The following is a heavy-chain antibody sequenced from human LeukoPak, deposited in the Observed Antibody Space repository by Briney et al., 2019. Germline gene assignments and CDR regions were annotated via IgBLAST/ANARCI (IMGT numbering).Heavy chain of an antibody. D-gene: IGHD3-22*01. CDR3: ARESYYDSSGYSHDAFDI. J-gene: IGHJ3*02. CDR2: IYYSGNT. V-gene: IGHV4-39*07. CDR1: GGSISSYY. Sequence: SETLSLTCTVSGGSISSYYWGWIRQPPGKGLKWIGSIYYSGNTYYKSSLKSRVTIAVDTSKNQFSLKLNSVTAADTAVYYCARESYYDSSGYSHDAFDIWGQGTMVTVSS.